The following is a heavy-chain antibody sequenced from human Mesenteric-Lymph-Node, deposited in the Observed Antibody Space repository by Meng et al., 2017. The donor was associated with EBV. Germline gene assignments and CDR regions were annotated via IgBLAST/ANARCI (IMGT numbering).Heavy chain of an antibody. CDR1: GASVTRGSYY. Sequence: QGLVQGPGPRLVRPSGTLSLTCNVSGASVTRGSYYWTWIRQSPGKAPEWIAYIYYTGRTNYNPSLKSRVTISADASKNQFSLRLSSVTAADTAVYYCARDFIGVPGNFDYWSQGTLVTVSS. CDR2: IYYTGRT. V-gene: IGHV4-61*01. D-gene: IGHD6-19*01. CDR3: ARDFIGVPGNFDY. J-gene: IGHJ4*02.